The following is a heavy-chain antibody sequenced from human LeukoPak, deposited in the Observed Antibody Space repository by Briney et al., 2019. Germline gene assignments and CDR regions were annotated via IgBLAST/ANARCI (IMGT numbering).Heavy chain of an antibody. CDR1: GFTFSSYG. Sequence: PGRSLRLSCAASGFTFSSYGMHWVRPAPGKGREWVALISYDGSDKYFADSVKGRFTISRDNSKNTLYLQVNSLRGDDTAVYYCAKERGRLGELSLYLAIDYWGQGTLVTVSA. CDR2: ISYDGSDK. CDR3: AKERGRLGELSLYLAIDY. J-gene: IGHJ4*02. D-gene: IGHD3-16*02. V-gene: IGHV3-30*18.